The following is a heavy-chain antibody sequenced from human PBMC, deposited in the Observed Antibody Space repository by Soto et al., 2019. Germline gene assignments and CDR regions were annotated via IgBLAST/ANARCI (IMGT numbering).Heavy chain of an antibody. D-gene: IGHD1-26*01. CDR2: INHSGNT. CDR3: ARDMHAGFTHYFDP. V-gene: IGHV4-34*01. J-gene: IGHJ5*02. Sequence: PSETLSLTCAVYGASLSDNYCNWLRQPPGKGLEWIGEINHSGNTNYNPSLRSRVTISIDTSKNQLSLELSSMTAADTAVYYCARDMHAGFTHYFDPWGQGTLVTVSS. CDR1: GASLSDNY.